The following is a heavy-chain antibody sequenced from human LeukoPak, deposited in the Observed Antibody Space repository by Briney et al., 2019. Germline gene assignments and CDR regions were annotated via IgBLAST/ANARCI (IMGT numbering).Heavy chain of an antibody. J-gene: IGHJ5*02. CDR1: GGSISSGDYY. V-gene: IGHV4-30-4*01. D-gene: IGHD3-10*01. CDR2: IYYSGST. CDR3: ARMPYGSGSYYNSGWFDP. Sequence: SQTLPLTCTVSGGSISSGDYYWSWLRQPPGKGLEWIGYIYYSGSTYYNPSLKSRVTISVDTSKNQFSLKLSSVTAADTAVYYCARMPYGSGSYYNSGWFDPWGQGTLVTVSS.